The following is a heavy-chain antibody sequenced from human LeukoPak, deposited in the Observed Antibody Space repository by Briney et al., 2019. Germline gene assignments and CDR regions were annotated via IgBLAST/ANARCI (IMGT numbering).Heavy chain of an antibody. V-gene: IGHV1-69*05. CDR2: IIPIFGTA. D-gene: IGHD2-2*01. CDR3: ARDGRCSSTSCTFAAFDT. Sequence: SVKVSCKASGGTFSSYAISWVRQAPGQGLEWMGGIIPIFGTANYAQKFQGRVTITTDESTSTAYMELSSLRSEDTAVYYCARDGRCSSTSCTFAAFDTWGQGTMVTVSS. CDR1: GGTFSSYA. J-gene: IGHJ3*02.